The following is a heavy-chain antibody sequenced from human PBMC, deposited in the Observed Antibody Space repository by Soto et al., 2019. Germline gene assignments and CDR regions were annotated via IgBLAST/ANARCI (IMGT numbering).Heavy chain of an antibody. CDR3: ARDLKVAGTNSFYYYGMDV. CDR2: ISRSSRNI. J-gene: IGHJ6*02. CDR1: GVTFSNYT. D-gene: IGHD6-19*01. Sequence: GQLEESGGGVVKPGGSLRLSCTDSGVTFSNYTMNWVRQAPGKGLEWVSSISRSSRNIYYADSVKGRFTISRDNAKNALYLQMNSLRAEDTAVYYCARDLKVAGTNSFYYYGMDVWGQGTTVTVSS. V-gene: IGHV3-21*01.